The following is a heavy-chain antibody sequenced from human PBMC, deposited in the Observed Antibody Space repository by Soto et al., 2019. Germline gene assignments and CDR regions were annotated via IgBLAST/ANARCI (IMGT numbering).Heavy chain of an antibody. J-gene: IGHJ4*01. CDR1: GFTLSSYS. CDR3: ARERRTQIDY. V-gene: IGHV3-21*01. CDR2: ISSSSSYI. Sequence: GGSLRLSCAASGFTLSSYSMNWVRQAPGKGLEWVSSISSSSSYIYYADSVKGRFTISRDNAKNSLYLQMNSLRAEDTAVYYCARERRTQIDYWGQGTLVTVSS.